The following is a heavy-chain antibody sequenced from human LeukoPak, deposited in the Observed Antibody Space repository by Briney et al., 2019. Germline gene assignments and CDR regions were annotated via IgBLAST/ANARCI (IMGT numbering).Heavy chain of an antibody. D-gene: IGHD1-1*01. CDR1: GFSFSSLG. J-gene: IGHJ2*01. Sequence: PGGSLRLSCAASGFSFSSLGMSWVRQAPCKGPEWVSSISSSGDYTFYADSVKGRFTISRDNSKNTLYLQMNSLRAEDTAVYYCAKIEVIGNWYFDLWGRGTLVTVSS. CDR3: AKIEVIGNWYFDL. V-gene: IGHV3-23*01. CDR2: ISSSGDYT.